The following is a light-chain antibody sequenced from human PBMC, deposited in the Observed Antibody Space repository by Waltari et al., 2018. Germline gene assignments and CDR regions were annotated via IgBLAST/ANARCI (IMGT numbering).Light chain of an antibody. CDR3: QQYYTTPS. V-gene: IGKV4-1*01. J-gene: IGKJ5*01. CDR1: RSVFYGPNNKKY. CDR2: WAS. Sequence: DIVMTQSPDSLAVSLGERATINCKSSRSVFYGPNNKKYLAWYQQKPGQPPKLLIHWASTRESGVPDRFSGSGSWTDYTLTISSLEAEDVAVYYCQQYYTTPSFGRGTRLEIK.